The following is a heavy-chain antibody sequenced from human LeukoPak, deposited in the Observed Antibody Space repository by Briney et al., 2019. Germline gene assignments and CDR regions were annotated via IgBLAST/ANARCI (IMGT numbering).Heavy chain of an antibody. V-gene: IGHV3-23*01. CDR3: AKDSRDWTYFDF. D-gene: IGHD3/OR15-3a*01. J-gene: IGHJ4*02. CDR1: GFTFSSSA. Sequence: TGGSLRLSCAASGFTFSSSAMSWVRQAPGKGLKWVSAISNNGGYTYYADSVRGRFTISRDNAKNTLYLQMDSLRAEDTAVYYCAKDSRDWTYFDFWGQGTLVTVSS. CDR2: ISNNGGYT.